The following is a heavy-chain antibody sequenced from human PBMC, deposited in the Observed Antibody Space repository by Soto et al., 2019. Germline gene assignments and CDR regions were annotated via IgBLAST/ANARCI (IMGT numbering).Heavy chain of an antibody. V-gene: IGHV1-18*04. Sequence: QVQLVQSGAEVKKPGASVKVSCKASGYTFTSYGISWVRQAPGQGLDWMGWISAYNGNTKYAQDLQGSVTMTTDTSTSTAYMELRSLRSDDTAMYYCARFSGGSYNTYYFYYGMDVWGQGTTVTVSS. J-gene: IGHJ6*02. CDR2: ISAYNGNT. CDR1: GYTFTSYG. CDR3: ARFSGGSYNTYYFYYGMDV. D-gene: IGHD2-15*01.